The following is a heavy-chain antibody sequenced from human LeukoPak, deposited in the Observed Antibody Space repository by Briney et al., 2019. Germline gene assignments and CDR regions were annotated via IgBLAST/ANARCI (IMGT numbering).Heavy chain of an antibody. CDR2: IRYDGSNK. D-gene: IGHD3-16*01. CDR1: GFTFSSYG. V-gene: IGHV3-30*02. Sequence: GGSLRLSCAASGFTFSSYGMHWVRQAPGKGLQWVAFIRYDGSNKYYADSVKGRFTISRDNSKNTLYLQMNSLRAEDTAVYYCVTGGDDYWGQGTLVTVSS. J-gene: IGHJ4*02. CDR3: VTGGDDY.